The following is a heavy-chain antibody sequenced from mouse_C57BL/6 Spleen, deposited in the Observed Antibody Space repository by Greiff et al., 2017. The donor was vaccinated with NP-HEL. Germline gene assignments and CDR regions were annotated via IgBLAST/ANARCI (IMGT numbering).Heavy chain of an antibody. V-gene: IGHV1-4*01. CDR3: ARDGYGYYFDY. D-gene: IGHD2-2*01. J-gene: IGHJ2*01. Sequence: VQLQQSGAELARPGASVKMSCKASGYTFTSYTMHWVKQRPGQGLEWIGYINPSSGYTKYNQKFKDKATLTADISSSTAYMQLSSLTSEDSAVYYCARDGYGYYFDYWGQGTTLTVSS. CDR1: GYTFTSYT. CDR2: INPSSGYT.